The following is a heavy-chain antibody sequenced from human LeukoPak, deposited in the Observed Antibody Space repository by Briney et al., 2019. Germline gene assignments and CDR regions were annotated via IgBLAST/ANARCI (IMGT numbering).Heavy chain of an antibody. CDR1: GFTFSSYG. Sequence: PGRPLRLSCAASGFTFSSYGMHWVRQAPGKGLEWVAFTSDDGSAAFYADSVKGRFAISRDNSNNTLYLQMNSLRADDTAVYYCAKAWRNGYNSFDYWGQGTPVTASS. CDR3: AKAWRNGYNSFDY. D-gene: IGHD5-24*01. V-gene: IGHV3-30*18. J-gene: IGHJ4*02. CDR2: TSDDGSAA.